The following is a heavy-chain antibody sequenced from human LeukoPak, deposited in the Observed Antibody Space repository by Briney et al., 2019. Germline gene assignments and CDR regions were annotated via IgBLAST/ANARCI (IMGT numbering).Heavy chain of an antibody. D-gene: IGHD7-27*01. CDR3: ARDSRTGGLDY. CDR2: IYYSGST. CDR1: GVSISVYY. J-gene: IGHJ4*02. Sequence: SETLSLTCTVSGVSISVYYWSWIRQPPGKGLEWIGYIYYSGSTYYNPSLKSRVTISVDTSKNQFSLKLSSVTAADTAVYYCARDSRTGGLDYWGQGTLVTVSS. V-gene: IGHV4-59*12.